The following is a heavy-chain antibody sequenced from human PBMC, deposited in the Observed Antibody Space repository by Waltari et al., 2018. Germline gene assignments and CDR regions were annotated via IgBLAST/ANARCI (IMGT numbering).Heavy chain of an antibody. V-gene: IGHV3-7*01. D-gene: IGHD3-10*01. CDR2: IKQDGSEK. CDR3: ARDVFQDAFDI. CDR1: GFTFSSYW. J-gene: IGHJ3*02. Sequence: EVQLVESGGGLVQPGGSLRLSCAASGFTFSSYWMSWVRQAPGKGLEWVANIKQDGSEKYYVDSVKGRFTIARDNAKNSLYLQMNSLRAEDTAVYYCARDVFQDAFDIWGQGTMVTVSS.